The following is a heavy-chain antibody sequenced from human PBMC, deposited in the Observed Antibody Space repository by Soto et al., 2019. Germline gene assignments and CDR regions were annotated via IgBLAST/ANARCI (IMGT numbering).Heavy chain of an antibody. CDR1: EVKSRDYG. V-gene: IGHV3-48*02. CDR2: ISSTSRNT. Sequence: RVPSAVLEVKSRDYGRNRVRQATGRGLEWVAYISSTSRNTYNADSVKGRFTISRDNARNSLYLQMNSLRDEDSAVYYCARAALYGYEYWGQGTPVTVSS. J-gene: IGHJ4*02. D-gene: IGHD6-25*01. CDR3: ARAALYGYEY.